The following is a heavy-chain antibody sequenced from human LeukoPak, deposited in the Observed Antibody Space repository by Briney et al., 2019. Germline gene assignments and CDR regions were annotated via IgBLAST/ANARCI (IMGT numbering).Heavy chain of an antibody. CDR1: GFTFSNAW. Sequence: GGSLRLSCAASGFTFSNAWMKWFRQAPGKGLEWVGRIKSKSDGGTADYTAPVKGRFTMSRDDSKNTLYLQMSSLKTEDTAVYYCIASPAAGIDCWGQGTLVTVSS. CDR2: IKSKSDGGTA. V-gene: IGHV3-15*01. J-gene: IGHJ4*02. D-gene: IGHD6-13*01. CDR3: IASPAAGIDC.